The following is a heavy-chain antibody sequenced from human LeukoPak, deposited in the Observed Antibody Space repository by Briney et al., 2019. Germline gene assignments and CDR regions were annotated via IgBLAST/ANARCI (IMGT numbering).Heavy chain of an antibody. Sequence: GGSLRLSCAASGFTFSSYAMHWVRQAPGKGLEWVAVISYDGSNKYYADSVKGRFTISRDSSINTLYLQMNSLRAEDTAVYYCARGGYSTTWYEFDYWGQGTLVTVSS. CDR2: ISYDGSNK. CDR1: GFTFSSYA. V-gene: IGHV3-30*14. CDR3: ARGGYSTTWYEFDY. D-gene: IGHD6-13*01. J-gene: IGHJ4*02.